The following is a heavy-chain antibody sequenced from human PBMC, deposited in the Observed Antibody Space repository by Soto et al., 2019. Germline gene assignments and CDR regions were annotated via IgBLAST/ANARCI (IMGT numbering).Heavy chain of an antibody. CDR1: GFTFSSYG. D-gene: IGHD3-3*01. CDR2: ISYDGSNK. J-gene: IGHJ6*03. V-gene: IGHV3-30*18. CDR3: AKDFSPYYDFWSGYYGFDYMDV. Sequence: GGSLRLSCAASGFTFSSYGMHWVRQAPGKGLEWVAVISYDGSNKYYADKVKGRFTISRDNSKNTLYLQMNSMRAEDTVVYYCAKDFSPYYDFWSGYYGFDYMDVWGKGTTVTVSS.